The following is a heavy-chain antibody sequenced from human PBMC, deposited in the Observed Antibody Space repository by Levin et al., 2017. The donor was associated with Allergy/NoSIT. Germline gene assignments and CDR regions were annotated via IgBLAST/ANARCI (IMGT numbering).Heavy chain of an antibody. CDR3: VREIAEEGT. D-gene: IGHD1-1*01. Sequence: GGSLRLSCAASGFTFSNYAMHWVRPAPGKGLEWVGVISDDGSSEFYIDSVKGRFTISRDNSKNRLYLQMDSLRAEDTALYYCVREIAEEGTWGQGTLVIVSS. CDR2: ISDDGSSE. J-gene: IGHJ4*02. CDR1: GFTFSNYA. V-gene: IGHV3-30-3*01.